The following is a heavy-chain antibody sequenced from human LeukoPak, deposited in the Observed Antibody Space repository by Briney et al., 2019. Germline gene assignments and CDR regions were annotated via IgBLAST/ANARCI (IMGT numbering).Heavy chain of an antibody. CDR3: VRGGSGWDAFDI. CDR1: GGSISSGSYY. J-gene: IGHJ3*02. Sequence: NPSQTLSLTCTVSGGSISSGSYYWSWIRQPAGKGLEWIGRIYTSGSTNYNPSLKSRVTISVDTSKNQFSLKLSSVTAADTAVYYCVRGGSGWDAFDIWGQGTMVTVSS. D-gene: IGHD6-19*01. CDR2: IYTSGST. V-gene: IGHV4-61*02.